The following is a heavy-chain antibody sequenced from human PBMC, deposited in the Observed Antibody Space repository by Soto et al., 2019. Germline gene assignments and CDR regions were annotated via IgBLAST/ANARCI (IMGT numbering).Heavy chain of an antibody. D-gene: IGHD3-22*01. CDR2: IYYSGST. J-gene: IGHJ6*02. CDR3: ASTMIVDGMDV. CDR1: GGSISSYY. V-gene: IGHV4-59*01. Sequence: SETLSLTCTVSGGSISSYYWSWIRQPPGKGLEWIGYIYYSGSTNYNPSLKSRVTISVDTSKNQFSLKLSSVTAADTAVYYCASTMIVDGMDVWGQGTTVTVSS.